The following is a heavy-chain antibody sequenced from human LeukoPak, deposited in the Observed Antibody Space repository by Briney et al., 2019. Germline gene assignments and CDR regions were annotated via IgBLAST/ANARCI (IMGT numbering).Heavy chain of an antibody. D-gene: IGHD2-15*01. CDR3: ARSQRPEGGGSSHRAFDI. CDR1: GYTFTSYY. Sequence: ASVKVSCKASGYTFTSYYMHWVRQAPGQGLEWMGIINPSGGSTSYAQKFQGRVTMTRDTSTSTVYMELSSLRSEDTAVYYCARSQRPEGGGSSHRAFDIWGQGTMVTVSS. CDR2: INPSGGST. V-gene: IGHV1-46*01. J-gene: IGHJ3*02.